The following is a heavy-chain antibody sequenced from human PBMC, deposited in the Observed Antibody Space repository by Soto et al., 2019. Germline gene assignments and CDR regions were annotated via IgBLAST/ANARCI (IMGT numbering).Heavy chain of an antibody. J-gene: IGHJ4*02. Sequence: QLQLQESGSGLVKPSQTLSLTCAVSGGSISSGDYSWSWIRQPPGKGLEWIGYIYHSGSTYYNPSLKSRVTISVDRSKNQFSLKLSSVTAAATAVYYCASGQQLVRNYWGQGTLVTVSS. CDR3: ASGQQLVRNY. CDR2: IYHSGST. CDR1: GGSISSGDYS. D-gene: IGHD6-13*01. V-gene: IGHV4-30-2*01.